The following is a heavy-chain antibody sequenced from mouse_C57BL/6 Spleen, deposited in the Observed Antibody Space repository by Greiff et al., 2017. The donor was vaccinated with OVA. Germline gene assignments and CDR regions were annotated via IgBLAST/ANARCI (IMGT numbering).Heavy chain of an antibody. CDR1: GYTFTSYW. J-gene: IGHJ3*01. D-gene: IGHD2-1*01. CDR3: ARMDVYYGPFAY. V-gene: IGHV1-64*01. Sequence: QVQLQQPGAELVKPGASVKLSCKASGYTFTSYWMHWVKQRPGQGLEWIGMIHPNSGSTNYNEKFKSKATLTVDKSSSTAYMQLSSLTSEDSAVYYCARMDVYYGPFAYWGQGTLVTVSA. CDR2: IHPNSGST.